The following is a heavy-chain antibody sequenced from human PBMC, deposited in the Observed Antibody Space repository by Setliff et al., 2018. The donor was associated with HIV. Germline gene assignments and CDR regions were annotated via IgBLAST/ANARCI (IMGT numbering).Heavy chain of an antibody. CDR2: INTNTGNP. CDR3: ARDRRYCTSTSCYRNWFDP. Sequence: ASVKVSCKASGYTFTSYAMIWVRQAPGQGLEWMGWINTNTGNPMYPQDFTGRFVFSLDTSVSTAYLQISSLKAEDTAVYYCARDRRYCTSTSCYRNWFDPWGQGTLVTVSS. CDR1: GYTFTSYA. J-gene: IGHJ5*02. D-gene: IGHD2-2*02. V-gene: IGHV7-4-1*02.